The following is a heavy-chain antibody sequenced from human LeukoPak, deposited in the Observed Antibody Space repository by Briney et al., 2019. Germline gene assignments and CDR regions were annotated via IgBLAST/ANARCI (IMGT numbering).Heavy chain of an antibody. Sequence: PGGSLRLSCAASGFTFSSYWMHWVRQTPEKGLVWVSRINNHGSATNYADSVKGRFTVSRDNAQNTLYLQMNSLRAEDTAVYYCAKDRYGDSSWGQGTLVTVSS. CDR1: GFTFSSYW. CDR2: INNHGSAT. D-gene: IGHD4-17*01. J-gene: IGHJ5*02. CDR3: AKDRYGDSS. V-gene: IGHV3-74*01.